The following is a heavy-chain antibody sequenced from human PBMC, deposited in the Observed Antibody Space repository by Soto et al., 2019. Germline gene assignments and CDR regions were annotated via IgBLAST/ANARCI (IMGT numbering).Heavy chain of an antibody. CDR3: ATTVTRLIAFDV. Sequence: EVQLLESGGGFVQPGGSLRLSCTASGVGLSTYAISWVRQAPGKGLEWVSVISGNSGKTDYADSVKGRFSISRDKSENTVYLQLNSLRAEDTAVYYCATTVTRLIAFDVWGQGTMVTVSS. CDR2: ISGNSGKT. CDR1: GVGLSTYA. V-gene: IGHV3-23*01. D-gene: IGHD4-17*01. J-gene: IGHJ3*01.